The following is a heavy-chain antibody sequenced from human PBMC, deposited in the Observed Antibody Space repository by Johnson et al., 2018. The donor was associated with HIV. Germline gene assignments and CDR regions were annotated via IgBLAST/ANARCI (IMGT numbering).Heavy chain of an antibody. V-gene: IGHV3-30*02. CDR1: GFTFSSYA. Sequence: QVQLVESGGGVVQPGRSLRLSCAASGFTFSSYAMHWVRQAPGKGLEWVAFIRYDGSNKYYADSVKGRFTISRDNSKNTLFLQMNSLRTEDTAVYYCAKDLGGAYCGGDCYGAFDIWGQGTMVTVSS. J-gene: IGHJ3*02. CDR2: IRYDGSNK. D-gene: IGHD2-21*02. CDR3: AKDLGGAYCGGDCYGAFDI.